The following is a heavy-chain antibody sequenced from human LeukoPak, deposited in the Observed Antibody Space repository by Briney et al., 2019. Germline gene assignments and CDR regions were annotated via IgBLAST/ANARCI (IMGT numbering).Heavy chain of an antibody. D-gene: IGHD3-10*01. Sequence: SETLSLTCTDSGGSISSHYWSWIRQPPGKGLEWFGYIYYSGSTNYNPSLKSRVTISVDTSKNQFSLKLSSVTAADTAVYYCATAEGRWSQGTLVTVSS. V-gene: IGHV4-59*11. CDR2: IYYSGST. CDR3: ATAEGR. CDR1: GGSISSHY. J-gene: IGHJ4*02.